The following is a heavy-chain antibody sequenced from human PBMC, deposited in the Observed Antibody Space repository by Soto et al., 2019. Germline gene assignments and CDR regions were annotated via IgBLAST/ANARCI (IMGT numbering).Heavy chain of an antibody. CDR1: IFIFINAC. V-gene: IGHV3-48*02. CDR2: ISSSSSTI. Sequence: RPSXRLSRSAAIFIFINACINLSRHAQEKGLEFVSYISSSSSTIYYADSVKGRFNIFRDNAKNSLYLQMNSMRDEDKAVYYCVRDTGEYTRHLALVEVWGQGTTVKVYS. CDR3: VRDTGEYTRHLALVEV. D-gene: IGHD6-6*01. J-gene: IGHJ6*01.